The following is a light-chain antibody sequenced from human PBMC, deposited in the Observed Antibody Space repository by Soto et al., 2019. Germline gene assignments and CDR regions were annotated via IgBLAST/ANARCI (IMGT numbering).Light chain of an antibody. J-gene: IGKJ1*01. CDR1: QSLLHSDGRTY. CDR3: QQYTNTNNPWM. CDR2: EVS. V-gene: IGKV2D-29*02. Sequence: DIMMTQTPLSLSVTPGQPASISCKSSQSLLHSDGRTYLYWYLQKPGQSPQLLIYEVSKRFSGVPDRFSGSGSGTEFTLIISGLQPDDSATYYCQQYTNTNNPWMFGQGTKVDIK.